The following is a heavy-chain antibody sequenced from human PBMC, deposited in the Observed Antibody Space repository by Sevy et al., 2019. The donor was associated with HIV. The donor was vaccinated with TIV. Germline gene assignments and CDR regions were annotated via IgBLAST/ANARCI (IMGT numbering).Heavy chain of an antibody. J-gene: IGHJ4*02. CDR1: GYTFTSYG. V-gene: IGHV1-18*01. Sequence: ASVKVSCKASGYTFTSYGISWVRQAPGQGLEWMGWISAYNGNTNYAQKLQGRVTMTTDTSTSTAYMELRSLRSDDTAVYYCARSLDIVAKAAPFDYWGQGTLVTVSS. CDR3: ARSLDIVAKAAPFDY. D-gene: IGHD5-12*01. CDR2: ISAYNGNT.